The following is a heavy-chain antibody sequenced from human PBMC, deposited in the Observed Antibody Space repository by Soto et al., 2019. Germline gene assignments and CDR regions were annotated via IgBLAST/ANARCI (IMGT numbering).Heavy chain of an antibody. CDR2: ISYDGSNK. V-gene: IGHV3-30*03. CDR1: GFTFSSYG. J-gene: IGHJ4*02. CDR3: ARLQWELLRRNDFDY. D-gene: IGHD1-26*01. Sequence: QVQLVESGGGVVQPGRSLRLSCAASGFTFSSYGMHWVRQAPGKGLEWVAIISYDGSNKYYADSVKGRFTISRDNSKNTLYLQMNSLRAEDTAVYYCARLQWELLRRNDFDYWGQGTLVTVSS.